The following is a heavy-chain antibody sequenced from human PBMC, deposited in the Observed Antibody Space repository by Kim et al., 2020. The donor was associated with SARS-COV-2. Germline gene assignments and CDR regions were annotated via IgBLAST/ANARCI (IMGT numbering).Heavy chain of an antibody. Sequence: GGSLRLSCAASGFTFSSYAMHWVRQAPGKGLEWVAVISYDGSNKYYADSVKGRFTISRDNSKNTLYLLMNSLRAEDSALYYCARDPSYSSNWYPHNHDYWGQGTLVTVSS. CDR1: GFTFSSYA. D-gene: IGHD6-13*01. V-gene: IGHV3-30-3*01. CDR3: ARDPSYSSNWYPHNHDY. J-gene: IGHJ4*02. CDR2: ISYDGSNK.